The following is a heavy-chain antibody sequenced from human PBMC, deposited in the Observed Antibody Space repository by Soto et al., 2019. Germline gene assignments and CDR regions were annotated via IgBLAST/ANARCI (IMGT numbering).Heavy chain of an antibody. D-gene: IGHD1-26*01. V-gene: IGHV1-69*01. CDR3: ATEPLSGIYYPRYFDL. J-gene: IGHJ2*01. Sequence: QVQMDQSGAEVKKPGSSVTVSCKASGVTFSSNAISWVRQAPGQGLEWMGGIIPFFRTANYAQKFQGRVTITADESTSTVYMELSSLRSEDTAVYYCATEPLSGIYYPRYFDLWGRGTLVTVSS. CDR2: IIPFFRTA. CDR1: GVTFSSNA.